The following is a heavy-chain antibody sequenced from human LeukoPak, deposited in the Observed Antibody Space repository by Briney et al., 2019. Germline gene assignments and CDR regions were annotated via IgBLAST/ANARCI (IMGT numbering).Heavy chain of an antibody. CDR2: IYYSGST. Sequence: PSETLSLTCTVSGGSISSGDYYWSWIRQPPGKGLEWIGSIYYSGSTYYNPSLKSRVTISVDTSKNQFSLKLSSVAAADTAVYYCARLTHYGNYFDYWGQGTLVTVSS. J-gene: IGHJ4*02. D-gene: IGHD4-17*01. CDR1: GGSISSGDYY. V-gene: IGHV4-39*01. CDR3: ARLTHYGNYFDY.